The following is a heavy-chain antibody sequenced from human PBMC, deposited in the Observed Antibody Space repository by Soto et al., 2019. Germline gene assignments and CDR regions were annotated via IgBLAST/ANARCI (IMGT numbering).Heavy chain of an antibody. Sequence: QLHLVQSGAVVKKPGASVTVSCSASGYPVTAYYMHWVRQAPGRGLEWMGGINPATGAATYTQTFQGRVTMTRDTSTRTVFMELSGLTSEDTAGCYWAGGGGVGVAGSAAFDMWGQGTLVTVSS. V-gene: IGHV1-2*02. D-gene: IGHD3-3*01. CDR2: INPATGAA. CDR1: GYPVTAYY. CDR3: AGGGGVGVAGSAAFDM. J-gene: IGHJ3*02.